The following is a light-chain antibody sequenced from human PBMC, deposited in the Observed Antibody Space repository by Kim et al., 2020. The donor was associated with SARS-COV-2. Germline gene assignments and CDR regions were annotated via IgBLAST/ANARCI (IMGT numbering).Light chain of an antibody. Sequence: LSPVESATLSCRASHSVSSSYLAWYQQKPGKAPRLLIYGASSRATGIPDRFSGSGSGTDFTLTIRRLEPEDFAVYYCQQYGSSLYTFGQGTKLEI. J-gene: IGKJ2*01. CDR2: GAS. V-gene: IGKV3-20*01. CDR3: QQYGSSLYT. CDR1: HSVSSSY.